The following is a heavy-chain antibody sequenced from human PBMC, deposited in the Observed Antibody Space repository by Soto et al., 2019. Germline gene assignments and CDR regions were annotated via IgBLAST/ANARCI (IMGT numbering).Heavy chain of an antibody. D-gene: IGHD2-21*02. V-gene: IGHV4-59*01. CDR3: ARASTVVTHSGSYNGFDP. Sequence: QVQLQESGPGLVKPSETLSLTCTVSGGSISSNYWSWIRQPPGKGLEWIGYIYYSGSTNYNPSLKSRVTISVDTSTNQFSLKLSSVTAADTAVYYCARASTVVTHSGSYNGFDPWGQGTLVTVSS. CDR1: GGSISSNY. CDR2: IYYSGST. J-gene: IGHJ5*02.